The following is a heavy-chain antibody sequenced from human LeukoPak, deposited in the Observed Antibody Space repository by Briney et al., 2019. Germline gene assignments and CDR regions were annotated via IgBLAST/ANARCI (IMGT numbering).Heavy chain of an antibody. D-gene: IGHD2-21*01. CDR2: MDENGNEI. V-gene: IGHV3-7*01. CDR1: GFTFGDYA. J-gene: IGHJ4*02. Sequence: AGGSLRLSCTASGFTFGDYAMSWVRQAPGKGLEWVAKMDENGNEIFYVDSVKGRFTISRDNAKNSLYLQMNRLRADDTAVYYCARPRGCGTSRCNNFDYWGQGTLVTVSS. CDR3: ARPRGCGTSRCNNFDY.